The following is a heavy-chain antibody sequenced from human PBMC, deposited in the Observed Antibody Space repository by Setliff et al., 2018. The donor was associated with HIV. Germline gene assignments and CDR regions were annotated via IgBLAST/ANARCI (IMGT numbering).Heavy chain of an antibody. D-gene: IGHD3-16*02. CDR3: ARTPLPGPHWYFDL. V-gene: IGHV2-70*11. CDR1: GASLSTGGMC. CDR2: LDWDDDK. Sequence: ESGPTLVNPTQTLTLTCTFSGASLSTGGMCVNWIRQPPGKALEWLARLDWDDDKYYTTSLQTRLTISKDTSKNQVVPTMTNMDPVDTATYYCARTPLPGPHWYFDLWGRGTLVTVSS. J-gene: IGHJ2*01.